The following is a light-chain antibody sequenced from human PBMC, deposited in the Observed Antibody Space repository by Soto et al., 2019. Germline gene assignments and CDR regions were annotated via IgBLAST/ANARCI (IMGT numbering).Light chain of an antibody. Sequence: DIQMTQSPSTLSASVGDRVTITCRASQSISSWLAWYQQKPGKAPKLLIYDASSLESGVPSRFSGSGSGTEFTLTISNLQPDDFATYYCQQYDSYSPLTFGQGTK. CDR2: DAS. J-gene: IGKJ1*01. CDR3: QQYDSYSPLT. V-gene: IGKV1-5*01. CDR1: QSISSW.